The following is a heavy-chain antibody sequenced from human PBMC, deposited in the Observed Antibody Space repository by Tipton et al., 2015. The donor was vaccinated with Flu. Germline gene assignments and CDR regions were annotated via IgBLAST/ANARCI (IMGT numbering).Heavy chain of an antibody. V-gene: IGHV3-66*02. Sequence: SLRLSCAASGFLFSSYEMNWVRQAPGKGLEWVSVIYSGGSTYYADSVKGRFTISRDNSKNTLSLQMNGLRAEDTAVYYCARGGGAALWGQGTLVTVSS. CDR2: IYSGGST. CDR1: GFLFSSYE. CDR3: ARGGGAAL. D-gene: IGHD3-16*01. J-gene: IGHJ4*02.